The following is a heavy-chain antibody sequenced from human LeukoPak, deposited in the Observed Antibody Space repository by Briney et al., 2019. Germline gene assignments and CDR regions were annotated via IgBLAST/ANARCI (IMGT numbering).Heavy chain of an antibody. V-gene: IGHV3-74*01. J-gene: IGHJ3*02. Sequence: GGFLRLSCAASGVTFSSYWMHWVRQAPGKGLVWVSRISNDGGNTSYADSVKGRFTISRDNAKNTLYLQMNSLRVEDTAVYYCTSGPHPKNSNGDLPSDAFDIWGQGTMVTVPS. CDR1: GVTFSSYW. CDR2: ISNDGGNT. D-gene: IGHD4-17*01. CDR3: TSGPHPKNSNGDLPSDAFDI.